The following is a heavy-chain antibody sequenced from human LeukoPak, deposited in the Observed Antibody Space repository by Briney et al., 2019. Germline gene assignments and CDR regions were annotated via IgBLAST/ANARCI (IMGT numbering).Heavy chain of an antibody. CDR2: ISAYNGNT. D-gene: IGHD6-13*01. CDR3: AGGIASTGRYYFDY. Sequence: ASVKVSCKASGYTFTSYGVTWVRQAPGQGLEWMGWISAYNGNTNYAQKFQGRVTMTTDTSTSTAYMELRSLRSDDTAVFYCAGGIASTGRYYFDYWGQRTLVTVSS. J-gene: IGHJ4*02. CDR1: GYTFTSYG. V-gene: IGHV1-18*01.